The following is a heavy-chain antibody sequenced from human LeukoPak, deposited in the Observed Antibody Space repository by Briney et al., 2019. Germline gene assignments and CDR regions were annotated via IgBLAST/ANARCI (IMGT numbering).Heavy chain of an antibody. V-gene: IGHV3-9*01. CDR1: GFTFDDYA. CDR3: AKDSGYSYGSSYYFDY. CDR2: ISWNSGSI. D-gene: IGHD5-18*01. J-gene: IGHJ4*02. Sequence: GGSLRLSWAASGFTFDDYAMHWVRQAPGKGLEWVSGISWNSGSIGYADSVKGRFTISRDNAKNSLYLQMNSLRAEDTALYYCAKDSGYSYGSSYYFDYWGQGTLVTVSS.